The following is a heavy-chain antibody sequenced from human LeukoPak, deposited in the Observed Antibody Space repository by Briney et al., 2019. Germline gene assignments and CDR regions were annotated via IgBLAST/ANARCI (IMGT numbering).Heavy chain of an antibody. V-gene: IGHV4-59*01. Sequence: SETLSLTCTVWNRSITSDYWNWIRQSPGKGLEWIGYIYYSGYTNYNPSLKSRVTISEDTSKNQVSLRLASVTAADTAVYYCARSVSNWGTFSAIDVWGQGTVVTVSS. D-gene: IGHD7-27*01. CDR1: NRSITSDY. CDR3: ARSVSNWGTFSAIDV. CDR2: IYYSGYT. J-gene: IGHJ3*01.